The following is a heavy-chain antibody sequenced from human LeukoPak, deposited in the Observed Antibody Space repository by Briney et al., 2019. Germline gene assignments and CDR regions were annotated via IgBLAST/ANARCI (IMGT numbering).Heavy chain of an antibody. D-gene: IGHD6-13*01. J-gene: IGHJ4*02. CDR1: GFTFSSYS. V-gene: IGHV3-21*01. CDR2: ISSSSSYI. CDR3: ARAAAGTNTDY. Sequence: GGSLRLSCAASGFTFSSYSMNWVRQAPGKGLEWVSSISSSSSYIYYADSVKGRFTISRDNSKNTLYLQMNSLRAEDTAVYYCARAAAGTNTDYWGQGTLVTVSS.